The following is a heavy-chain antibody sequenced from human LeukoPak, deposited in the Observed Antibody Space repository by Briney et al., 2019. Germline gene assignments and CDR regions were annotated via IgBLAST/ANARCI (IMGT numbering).Heavy chain of an antibody. CDR1: GYPFTSYY. J-gene: IGHJ4*02. D-gene: IGHD6-19*01. Sequence: ASVKVSCKASGYPFTSYYIHWVRQAPGQGLEWMGWINPNSGGTNYAQKFQGRVTMTRDTSISTAYMELSRLRSDDTAVYYCARDSVAGTHSFDYWGQGPLVTVPS. V-gene: IGHV1-2*02. CDR2: INPNSGGT. CDR3: ARDSVAGTHSFDY.